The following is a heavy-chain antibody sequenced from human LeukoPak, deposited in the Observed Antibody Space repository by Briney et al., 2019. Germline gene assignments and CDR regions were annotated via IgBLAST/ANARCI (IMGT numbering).Heavy chain of an antibody. V-gene: IGHV4-34*01. Sequence: SETLSLTCTVSGGSISSYYWSWIRQPPGKGLEWIGEINHSGSTNYNPSLKSRVTISVDTSKNQFSLKLSSVTAADTAVYYCARLTSTHYYGSGSYLRSSNYYYYYYMDVWGKGTTVTISS. CDR2: INHSGST. CDR1: GGSISSYY. D-gene: IGHD3-10*01. CDR3: ARLTSTHYYGSGSYLRSSNYYYYYYMDV. J-gene: IGHJ6*03.